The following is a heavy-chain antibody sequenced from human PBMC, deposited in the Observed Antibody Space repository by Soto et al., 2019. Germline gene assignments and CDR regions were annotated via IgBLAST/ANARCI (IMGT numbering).Heavy chain of an antibody. D-gene: IGHD3-22*01. Sequence: QITVNESGPTLVKPTQTLTLTCTFSGVSFSTSGGGVGWIRQPPGKALEWLALIYWDDDERYSPSLKSRLSNTKDTSKNQVVLKMTNMDPVDTATYYGAHKIGLNNWFDPWGQGIVVIVSS. V-gene: IGHV2-5*02. CDR3: AHKIGLNNWFDP. CDR2: IYWDDDE. CDR1: GVSFSTSGGG. J-gene: IGHJ5*02.